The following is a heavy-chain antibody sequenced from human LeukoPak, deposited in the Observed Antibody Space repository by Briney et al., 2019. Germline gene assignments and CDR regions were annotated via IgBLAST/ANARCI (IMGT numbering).Heavy chain of an antibody. CDR3: AKDILVGAANTFDY. D-gene: IGHD2-15*01. CDR2: ISGSGGST. Sequence: QPGGSLRLSCAASAFTFSSYAMSGVRQAPGKGLGWVSVISGSGGSTYYADSVKGRFTISRDNSKNTLYLQMNSLRAEDTAVYYCAKDILVGAANTFDYWGRGTLVTVSS. V-gene: IGHV3-23*01. J-gene: IGHJ4*02. CDR1: AFTFSSYA.